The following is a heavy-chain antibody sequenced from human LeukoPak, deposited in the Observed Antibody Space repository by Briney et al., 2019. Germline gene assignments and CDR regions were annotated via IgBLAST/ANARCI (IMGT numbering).Heavy chain of an antibody. CDR2: ISYDGTNK. D-gene: IGHD2-2*01. J-gene: IGHJ6*04. CDR1: GFTFSSYD. V-gene: IGHV3-30*04. CDR3: ARVRPAVGYYYSMDV. Sequence: GGSLRLSCAASGFTFSSYDMHWVRQAPGKGLEWVAVISYDGTNKNYTDSVKGRFTISRDNSKNTLYLQMNSLRAEDTAVYFCARVRPAVGYYYSMDVWGKGTTVTVSS.